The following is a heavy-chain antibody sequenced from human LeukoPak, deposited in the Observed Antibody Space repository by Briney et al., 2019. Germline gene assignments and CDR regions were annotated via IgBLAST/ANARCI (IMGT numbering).Heavy chain of an antibody. CDR2: VKQDGSEK. Sequence: GGSLRLSCSASGFTFSSYWVTWVRQAPGKGLEWVANVKQDGSEKNCVDSVKGRFTISRDNAKNSLYLQMNSLRVDDTAVYYCARGHRAWSYWGQGTLVTVSS. V-gene: IGHV3-7*01. CDR3: ARGHRAWSY. CDR1: GFTFSSYW. D-gene: IGHD3-3*01. J-gene: IGHJ4*02.